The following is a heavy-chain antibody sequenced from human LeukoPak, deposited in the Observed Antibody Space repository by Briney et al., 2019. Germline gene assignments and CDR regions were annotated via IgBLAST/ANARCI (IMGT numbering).Heavy chain of an antibody. CDR1: AFTFIKYG. CDR3: AKGYSYHDSRLVAFDI. CDR2: IRYDGSTK. Sequence: GGSLRLSCAASAFTFIKYGMHWVRQAPGKGLEWVASIRYDGSTKYYADSVKGRFTICRVNSTHTAYLQLHCLRAEGAAVYYCAKGYSYHDSRLVAFDIWGQGTMVTVSS. J-gene: IGHJ3*02. D-gene: IGHD3-22*01. V-gene: IGHV3-30*02.